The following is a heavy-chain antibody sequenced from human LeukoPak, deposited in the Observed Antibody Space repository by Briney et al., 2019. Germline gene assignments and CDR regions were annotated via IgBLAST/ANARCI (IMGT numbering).Heavy chain of an antibody. CDR3: AKDIQLWLRESYFDY. J-gene: IGHJ4*02. Sequence: PGGSLRLSCAASGFTFDDYAMHWVRQAPGKGLEWVSGISWNSGSIGYADSVKGRFTISRDNAKNSLYLQMNSLRAEDTALYYCAKDIQLWLRESYFDYWGQGTLVTVSS. D-gene: IGHD5-18*01. V-gene: IGHV3-9*01. CDR1: GFTFDDYA. CDR2: ISWNSGSI.